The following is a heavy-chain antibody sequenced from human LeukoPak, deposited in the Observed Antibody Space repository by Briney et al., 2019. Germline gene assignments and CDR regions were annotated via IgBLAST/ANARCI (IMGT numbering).Heavy chain of an antibody. J-gene: IGHJ6*02. CDR3: ARANSDYGDYGGRNYYYGMDV. CDR1: GFTFSDYW. D-gene: IGHD4-17*01. V-gene: IGHV3-7*01. Sequence: GGSLRLSCAASGFTFSDYWMTWVRQAPGKGLEWVANIKQDGSEKYYVDSVKGRFTISRDNAKYSLYLQMNSLRAEDTAVYYYARANSDYGDYGGRNYYYGMDVWGQGTTVTVSS. CDR2: IKQDGSEK.